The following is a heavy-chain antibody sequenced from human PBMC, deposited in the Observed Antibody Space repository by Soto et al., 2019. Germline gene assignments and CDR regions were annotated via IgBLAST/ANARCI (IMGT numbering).Heavy chain of an antibody. J-gene: IGHJ6*02. Sequence: PGESLKISCKGSGYSFTSYWIGWVHQMPGKGLEWMGIIYPGDSDTRYSPSFQGQVTISADKSISTAYLQWSSLKASDTAMYYCARVDTALVYYYGMDVWGQGTTVTVSS. V-gene: IGHV5-51*07. D-gene: IGHD5-18*01. CDR1: GYSFTSYW. CDR3: ARVDTALVYYYGMDV. CDR2: IYPGDSDT.